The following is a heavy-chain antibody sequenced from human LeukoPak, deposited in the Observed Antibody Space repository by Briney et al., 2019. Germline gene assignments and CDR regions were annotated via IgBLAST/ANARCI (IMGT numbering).Heavy chain of an antibody. J-gene: IGHJ3*02. CDR2: VYHSGSA. CDR1: GYSISRGSY. V-gene: IGHV4-38-2*01. D-gene: IGHD5-24*01. CDR3: AVGLHSGQFAFDI. Sequence: PSETLSLTCVVSGYSISRGSYWGWIRQPPGKGLEWIGSVYHSGSAYYNPSLKSRVTISVDTSKNQFSLKLTSVTAADTAVYYCAVGLHSGQFAFDIWGQGTMVTVSS.